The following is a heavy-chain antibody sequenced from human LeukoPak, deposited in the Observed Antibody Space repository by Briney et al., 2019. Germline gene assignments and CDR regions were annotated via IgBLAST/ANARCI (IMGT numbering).Heavy chain of an antibody. CDR2: ISYDGSNK. CDR1: GFTFSSYA. J-gene: IGHJ4*02. CDR3: ARALSPSQQYGDYYFDY. V-gene: IGHV3-30*14. D-gene: IGHD4-17*01. Sequence: GRSLRLSCAASGFTFSSYAMHWVRQAPGKGLEWVAVISYDGSNKYYADSVKGRFTISRENAKNSLYLQMNSLRAGDTAVYYCARALSPSQQYGDYYFDYWGQGTLVTVSS.